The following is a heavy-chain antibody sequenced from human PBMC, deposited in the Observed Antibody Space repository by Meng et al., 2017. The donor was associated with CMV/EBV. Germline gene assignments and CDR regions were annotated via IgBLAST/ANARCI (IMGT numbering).Heavy chain of an antibody. CDR3: ARAYDYGDYDSCYFDY. V-gene: IGHV3-53*01. Sequence: GESLKISCAASGFAVSGNYMSWVRQVPGKGLQWVSVIYSGDSTYYADSVKGRFTISRDNSKNTLYLQMNSLRAEDTAVYYCARAYDYGDYDSCYFDYWGQGTLVTVSS. CDR2: IYSGDST. J-gene: IGHJ4*02. CDR1: GFAVSGNY. D-gene: IGHD4-17*01.